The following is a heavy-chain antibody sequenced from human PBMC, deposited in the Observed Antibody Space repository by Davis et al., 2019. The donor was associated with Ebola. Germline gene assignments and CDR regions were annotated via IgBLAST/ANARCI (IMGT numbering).Heavy chain of an antibody. Sequence: ESLKISCASSGFTFSSYWMSWVRQAPGKGLEWVANIKQDGSEKYYVDSVKGRFTISRDNAKNSLYLQMNSLRAEDTAVYYCARDVMTTVYWGQGTLVTVSS. J-gene: IGHJ4*02. CDR1: GFTFSSYW. CDR3: ARDVMTTVY. V-gene: IGHV3-7*01. D-gene: IGHD4-17*01. CDR2: IKQDGSEK.